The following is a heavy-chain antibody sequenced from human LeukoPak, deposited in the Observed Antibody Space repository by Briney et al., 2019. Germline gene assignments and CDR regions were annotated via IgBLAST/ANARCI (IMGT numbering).Heavy chain of an antibody. Sequence: ASVTVSCKASGYTFTSYDFNWVRQATGQRPEWMGWMSPNSGDTGYAQKFQDRVTMTRNTSISTAYMELSSLRSEDTAVYYCARSSIAARLFFDYWGQGTLVTVSS. D-gene: IGHD6-6*01. CDR3: ARSSIAARLFFDY. CDR2: MSPNSGDT. V-gene: IGHV1-8*01. CDR1: GYTFTSYD. J-gene: IGHJ4*02.